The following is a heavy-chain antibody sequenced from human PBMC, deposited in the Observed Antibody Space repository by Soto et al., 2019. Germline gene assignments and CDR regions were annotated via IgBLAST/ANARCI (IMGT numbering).Heavy chain of an antibody. CDR3: ARPPGGNYYYYGMDV. CDR2: ISSSSSTI. CDR1: GFTFSSYS. J-gene: IGHJ6*02. Sequence: GGSLRLSCAASGFTFSSYSMNWVRQAPGKGLEWVSYISSSSSTIYYADSVKGRFTISRDNAKNSLYLQMNSLRDEDTAVYYCARPPGGNYYYYGMDVWGQGTTVTVSS. D-gene: IGHD2-15*01. V-gene: IGHV3-48*02.